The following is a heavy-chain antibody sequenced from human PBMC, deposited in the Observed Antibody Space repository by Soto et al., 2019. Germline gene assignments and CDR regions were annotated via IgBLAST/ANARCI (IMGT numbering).Heavy chain of an antibody. D-gene: IGHD5-18*01. J-gene: IGHJ3*02. CDR1: GSYISCYD. CDR3: ACFSGYDAFDS. V-gene: IGHV4-59*01. CDR2: IYYSWST. Sequence: QVQLQESGPGLVKPSENLSLTCTVSGSYISCYDWSWLRQPPATGLEWIGDIYYSWSTNYNPSIKSRVALSVVTSKKQFSLKLRSVTAVDAAVYYCACFSGYDAFDSSGQERMDAVSS.